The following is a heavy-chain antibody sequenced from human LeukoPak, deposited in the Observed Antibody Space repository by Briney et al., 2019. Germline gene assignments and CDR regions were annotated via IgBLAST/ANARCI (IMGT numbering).Heavy chain of an antibody. Sequence: GGSLRLSCAASGFTFSNYWMSWVRQAPGKGLEWVANIKKDGSEKYYVDSVTGRFTISRDNAKNSLYLQMNSLRAEDTAVYYCATWATSYDFWGQGTLVTVSS. V-gene: IGHV3-7*01. CDR2: IKKDGSEK. J-gene: IGHJ4*02. D-gene: IGHD3-10*01. CDR1: GFTFSNYW. CDR3: ATWATSYDF.